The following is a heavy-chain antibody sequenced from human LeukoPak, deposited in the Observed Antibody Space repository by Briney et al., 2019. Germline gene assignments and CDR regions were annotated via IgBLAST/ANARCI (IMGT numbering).Heavy chain of an antibody. CDR2: ISSSSSYI. J-gene: IGHJ4*02. D-gene: IGHD6-6*01. Sequence: GGPLRLSGAASGFTFSSYSMNWVRQAPGKGREWVSSISSSSSYIYYADSVKGRFTISRDNAKNSLYLQMNSLRAEDTAVYYCACIAARPKSDYWGQGTLVTVSS. CDR1: GFTFSSYS. V-gene: IGHV3-21*01. CDR3: ACIAARPKSDY.